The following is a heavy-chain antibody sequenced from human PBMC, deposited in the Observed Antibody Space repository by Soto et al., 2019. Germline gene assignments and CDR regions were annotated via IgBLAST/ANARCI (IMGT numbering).Heavy chain of an antibody. V-gene: IGHV1-18*01. CDR2: INPYNGNR. CDR3: ARDPDFWSGSLDY. CDR1: AYTFTSYG. J-gene: IGHJ4*02. D-gene: IGHD3-3*01. Sequence: QVLLVQSGGEVREPGASVKVSCRASAYTFTSYGISWVLRAPGQGLEWMGWINPYNGNRNYAQKFQGRITMTKDTSTSTAYMELRNVRSDDTALYYCARDPDFWSGSLDYWGQGTLLTVSS.